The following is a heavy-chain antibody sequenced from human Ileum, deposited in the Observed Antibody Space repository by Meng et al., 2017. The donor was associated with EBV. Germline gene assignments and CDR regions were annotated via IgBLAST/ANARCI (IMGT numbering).Heavy chain of an antibody. CDR2: INPNSGGT. CDR1: GYTFTGYH. Sequence: QLQLVQSGAEVKKPGASVKVSCKASGYTFTGYHMHWVRQAPGQGLEWMGWINPNSGGTNYAQKFQGWVTMTRDTSISTAYMELSRLRSDDTAVYYCARDWEGSWAVFDYWGQGTLVTAPQ. CDR3: ARDWEGSWAVFDY. J-gene: IGHJ4*02. D-gene: IGHD6-13*01. V-gene: IGHV1-2*04.